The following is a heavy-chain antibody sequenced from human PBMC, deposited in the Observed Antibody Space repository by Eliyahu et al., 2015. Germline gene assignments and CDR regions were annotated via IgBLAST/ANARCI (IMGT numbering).Heavy chain of an antibody. V-gene: IGHV4-31*03. CDR2: INNSGST. CDR3: ARACGADCYYGWYFDL. J-gene: IGHJ2*01. Sequence: QVQMQESGPGLVKPSQTLSLTCXXSGGSVSXSDYYWTWLRQHPGKGLEWIGFINNSGSTYYNPSLKSRVTISVDTSKNQLALTLSSVTAADTAVYYCARACGADCYYGWYFDLWGRGTLVTVSS. D-gene: IGHD2-21*02. CDR1: GGSVSXSDYY.